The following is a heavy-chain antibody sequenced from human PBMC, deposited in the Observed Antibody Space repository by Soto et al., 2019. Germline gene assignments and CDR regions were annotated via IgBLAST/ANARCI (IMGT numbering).Heavy chain of an antibody. CDR1: GFTFSSYA. J-gene: IGHJ4*02. V-gene: IGHV3-23*01. CDR2: ISGSGGTT. CDR3: AKVRDIVVVPAAMGVLDS. D-gene: IGHD2-2*01. Sequence: EVQLLESGGGLVQPGGSLRLSCAASGFTFSSYAMSWVRQAPGKGLEWVSAISGSGGTTYYAGSVKGRFAISRDNSKNTLYLKMNSLRAEDTAIYYCAKVRDIVVVPAAMGVLDSWGQGILVTVSS.